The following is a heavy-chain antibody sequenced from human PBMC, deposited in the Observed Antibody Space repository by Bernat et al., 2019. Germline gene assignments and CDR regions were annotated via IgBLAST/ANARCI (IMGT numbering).Heavy chain of an antibody. D-gene: IGHD3-3*01. V-gene: IGHV3-33*01. J-gene: IGHJ6*02. CDR2: IGYDGSNK. Sequence: QVQLVESGGGVVQPGRSLRLSCAASGFTFSSYGMHWVRQAPGKGLEGVAGIGYDGSNKYSSDSVKGRFTISRDNSKNTLYLQMNSLRAEDTAVYYCARDTSEYYYYGMDVWGQGTTVTVSS. CDR1: GFTFSSYG. CDR3: ARDTSEYYYYGMDV.